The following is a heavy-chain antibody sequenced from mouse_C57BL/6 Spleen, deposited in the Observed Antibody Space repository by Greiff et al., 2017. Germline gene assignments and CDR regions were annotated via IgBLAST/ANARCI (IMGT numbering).Heavy chain of an antibody. D-gene: IGHD1-1*01. J-gene: IGHJ4*01. CDR1: GYTFTSYW. V-gene: IGHV1-69*01. CDR3: ARSHYYGSSYGAMDY. CDR2: IDPSDSYT. Sequence: QVQLQQPGAELVMPGASVKLSCKASGYTFTSYWMHWVKQRPGQGLEWIGEIDPSDSYTNYNQKFKGKSTLTVDKSSSTAYMLLSSLTSEDSAVYYCARSHYYGSSYGAMDYWGQGTSVTVSS.